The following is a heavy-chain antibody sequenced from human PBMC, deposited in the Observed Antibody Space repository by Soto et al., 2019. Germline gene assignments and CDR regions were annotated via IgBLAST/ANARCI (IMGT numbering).Heavy chain of an antibody. Sequence: SVKVSCKASGGTFSSYAISWVRQAPGQGLEWMGGIIPIFGTANYAQKFQGRVTITADESTSTAYMELSSLRSEDTAVYYCARAQEMATIKTVEEFDYWGQGTLVTVSS. CDR3: ARAQEMATIKTVEEFDY. J-gene: IGHJ4*02. CDR1: GGTFSSYA. V-gene: IGHV1-69*13. CDR2: IIPIFGTA. D-gene: IGHD5-12*01.